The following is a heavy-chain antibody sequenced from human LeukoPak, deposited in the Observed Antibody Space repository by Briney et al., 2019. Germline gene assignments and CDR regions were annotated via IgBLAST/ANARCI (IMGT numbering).Heavy chain of an antibody. CDR1: GFSFGSYE. CDR2: INSIGTTI. Sequence: GGSLRLSCAASGFSFGSYEMNWVRQAPGKGPEWISYINSIGTTIYYADSVKGRLTVSRDNAKSSLYLQTSSLRVEDTAVYYCARNRGSEVDYWGQGTLVTVSS. D-gene: IGHD2-15*01. CDR3: ARNRGSEVDY. V-gene: IGHV3-48*03. J-gene: IGHJ4*02.